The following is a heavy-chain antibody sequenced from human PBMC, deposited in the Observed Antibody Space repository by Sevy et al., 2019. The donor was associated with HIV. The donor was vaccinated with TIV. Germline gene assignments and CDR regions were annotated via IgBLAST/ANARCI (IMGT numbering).Heavy chain of an antibody. Sequence: SETLSLTCTVSGDSISNYYWSWIRQPPGKGLEWIGYIYYSRSTYYNPSLKSRVTISVDKSKNQFSLKLSSVTAADTAVYYCARALQNYYYGMDVWGQGTTVTVSS. J-gene: IGHJ6*02. CDR1: GDSISNYY. CDR3: ARALQNYYYGMDV. D-gene: IGHD3-16*02. V-gene: IGHV4-59*01. CDR2: IYYSRST.